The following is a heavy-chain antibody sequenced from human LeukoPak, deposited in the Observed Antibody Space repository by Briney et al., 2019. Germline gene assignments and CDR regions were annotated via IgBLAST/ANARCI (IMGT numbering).Heavy chain of an antibody. V-gene: IGHV3-9*01. J-gene: IGHJ4*02. CDR3: AKSRIAEGPESFDY. Sequence: GGSLRLSCAASGFTFDDYAMNWVRQAPGKGLEWVSGLSWNSVSLGYADSVKGRFTISRDNAKNSLYLQMNSLTPEDTALYYCAKSRIAEGPESFDYWGQGTLVTVSS. CDR2: LSWNSVSL. CDR1: GFTFDDYA. D-gene: IGHD3-16*02.